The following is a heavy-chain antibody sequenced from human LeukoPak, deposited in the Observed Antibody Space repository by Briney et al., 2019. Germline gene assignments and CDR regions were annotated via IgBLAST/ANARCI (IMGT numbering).Heavy chain of an antibody. J-gene: IGHJ5*02. V-gene: IGHV4-59*01. Sequence: SETLSLTCTVPGASISSYYWSWIRQPPGKGLEWIGYLYYSGSTNYNPSLKSRVTISVDTSKNQFSLRLSSVTAADTAVYYCARQPSLTGDWFDPWGQGTLVTVSS. CDR3: ARQPSLTGDWFDP. CDR2: LYYSGST. D-gene: IGHD4-4*01. CDR1: GASISSYY.